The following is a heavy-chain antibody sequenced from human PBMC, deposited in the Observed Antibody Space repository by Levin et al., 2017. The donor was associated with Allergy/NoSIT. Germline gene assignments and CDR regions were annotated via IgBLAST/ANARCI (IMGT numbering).Heavy chain of an antibody. D-gene: IGHD2-2*01. CDR2: IWYDGSNK. Sequence: GGSLRLSCAASGFTFSSYGMHWVRQAPGKGLEWVAVIWYDGSNKYYADSVKGRFTISRDNSKNTLYLQMNSLRAEDTAVYYCARDGQIVVVPAAMPPHHDAFDSWGQGTMVTVSS. CDR1: GFTFSSYG. V-gene: IGHV3-33*01. CDR3: ARDGQIVVVPAAMPPHHDAFDS. J-gene: IGHJ3*02.